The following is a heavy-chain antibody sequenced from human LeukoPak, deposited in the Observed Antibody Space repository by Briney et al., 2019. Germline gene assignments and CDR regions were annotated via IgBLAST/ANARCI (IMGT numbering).Heavy chain of an antibody. CDR1: GFTFSSHG. D-gene: IGHD1-26*01. Sequence: GGSLRLSCAASGFTFSSHGMHWVRQAPGKGLEWVAVISYDGSNKYYADSVKGRFTISRDNSKNTLYLQMNSLRAEDTAVYYCAKGFNRWWWELLPYYGMDVWGQGTTVTVSS. J-gene: IGHJ6*02. CDR3: AKGFNRWWWELLPYYGMDV. V-gene: IGHV3-30*18. CDR2: ISYDGSNK.